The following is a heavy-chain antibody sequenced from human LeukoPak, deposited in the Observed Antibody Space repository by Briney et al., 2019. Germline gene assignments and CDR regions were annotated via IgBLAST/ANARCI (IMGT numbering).Heavy chain of an antibody. D-gene: IGHD3-16*02. CDR1: GFTFSSYE. Sequence: GGSLRLSCAASGFTFSSYEMNWVRQAPGKGLEWVSYISSSGSTIYYADSVKGRFTISRDNAKNSLYLQMNSLRAEDTAVYYCARVRDYVWGSYRYFDYWGQGTLVTVSS. V-gene: IGHV3-48*03. CDR3: ARVRDYVWGSYRYFDY. CDR2: ISSSGSTI. J-gene: IGHJ4*02.